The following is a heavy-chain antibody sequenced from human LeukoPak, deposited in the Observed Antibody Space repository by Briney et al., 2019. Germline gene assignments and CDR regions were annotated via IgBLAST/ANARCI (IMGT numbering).Heavy chain of an antibody. CDR2: IYSGGST. D-gene: IGHD6-19*01. Sequence: GGSLRLSCAASGFTFDDYAMHWVRQAPGKGLEWVSVIYSGGSTYYAASVKGRFSVSRDNSKNTVYLQMNSLRAEDTAVYYCAGVSFSSGWYRDYWGQGTLVTVSS. J-gene: IGHJ4*02. V-gene: IGHV3-53*01. CDR3: AGVSFSSGWYRDY. CDR1: GFTFDDYA.